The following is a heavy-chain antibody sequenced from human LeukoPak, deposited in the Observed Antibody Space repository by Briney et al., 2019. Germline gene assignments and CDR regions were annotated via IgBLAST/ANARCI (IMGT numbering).Heavy chain of an antibody. CDR2: IASNTDGGTT. J-gene: IGHJ4*02. CDR3: TTRTTTNIY. D-gene: IGHD1-7*01. CDR1: HFTFTNRW. Sequence: PGGSLRLSCAASHFTFTNRWMNWVRQAPGKGLEWVGRIASNTDGGTTDYAAPVKGRFTISRDDSKNALYLQMNSLKTEDTALYYCTTRTTTNIYWGQGTLVTVSS. V-gene: IGHV3-15*07.